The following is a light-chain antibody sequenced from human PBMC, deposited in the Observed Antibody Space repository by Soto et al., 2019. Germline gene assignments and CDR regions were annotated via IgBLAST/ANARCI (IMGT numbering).Light chain of an antibody. V-gene: IGLV2-14*01. CDR3: SSYSATNTLV. CDR1: SSDIGDYFY. J-gene: IGLJ1*01. Sequence: QSALTQPASVSGSPGQSITISCTGTSSDIGDYFYVSWYQQHPGKVPKLIIYEVTNRPSGVTSRFSGSKSENTASLTISGLQAEDGADYYCSSYSATNTLVFGSGTKVTVL. CDR2: EVT.